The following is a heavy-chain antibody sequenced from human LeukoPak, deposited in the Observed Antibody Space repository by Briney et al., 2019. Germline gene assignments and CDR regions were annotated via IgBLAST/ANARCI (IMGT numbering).Heavy chain of an antibody. D-gene: IGHD1-26*01. CDR1: GFTFSSYA. CDR3: AKDPISGSYHYDYFDY. Sequence: GSLRLSCAASGFTFSSYAMSWVRQAPGKGLEWVSTISGNGDNIYYADSVKGRFTISRDNSKNTLYLQMNSLRAEDTAIFYCAKDPISGSYHYDYFDYWGQGTLVTVSS. J-gene: IGHJ4*02. V-gene: IGHV3-23*01. CDR2: ISGNGDNI.